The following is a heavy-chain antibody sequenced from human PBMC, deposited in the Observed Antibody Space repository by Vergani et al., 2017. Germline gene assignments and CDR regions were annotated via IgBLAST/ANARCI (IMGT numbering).Heavy chain of an antibody. CDR2: IIPILGIA. CDR3: ARGGSGYCSGGSCYCY. CDR1: GGTFSSYT. D-gene: IGHD2-15*01. J-gene: IGHJ4*02. V-gene: IGHV1-69*02. Sequence: QVQLVQSGAEVKKPGSSVKVSCKASGGTFSSYTISWVRQAPGQGLEWMGRIIPILGIANYAQKFQGRVTITADKSTSTAYMELSSLRSEDTAVYYCARGGSGYCSGGSCYCYWGQGTLVTVSS.